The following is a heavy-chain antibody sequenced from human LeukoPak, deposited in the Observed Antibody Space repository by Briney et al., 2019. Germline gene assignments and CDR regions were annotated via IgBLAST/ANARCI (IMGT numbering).Heavy chain of an antibody. Sequence: PSKTLSLTCAVSGYSISSGYYWGWIRQPPGKGLEWIGSIYESGSTYYNPSLKSRVTMSVDTSKNQFSLKLSSVTAADTAVYYCARGLAVAGEGGFDPWGQGTLVTVSS. CDR3: ARGLAVAGEGGFDP. V-gene: IGHV4-38-2*01. D-gene: IGHD6-19*01. J-gene: IGHJ5*02. CDR2: IYESGST. CDR1: GYSISSGYY.